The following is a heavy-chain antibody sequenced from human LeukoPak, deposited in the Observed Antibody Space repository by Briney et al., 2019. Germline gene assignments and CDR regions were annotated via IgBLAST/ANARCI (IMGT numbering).Heavy chain of an antibody. CDR1: GFTFSSYS. Sequence: GGSLRLSCAASGFTFSSYSMNWVRQAPGKGLEWVSSISSSSSYIYYADSVKGRFTISRDNAKNSLYLQMNSLRAEDTAVYYCARDTRGSIAAAGTNDYWGQGTLVTVSS. J-gene: IGHJ4*02. V-gene: IGHV3-21*01. D-gene: IGHD6-13*01. CDR3: ARDTRGSIAAAGTNDY. CDR2: ISSSSSYI.